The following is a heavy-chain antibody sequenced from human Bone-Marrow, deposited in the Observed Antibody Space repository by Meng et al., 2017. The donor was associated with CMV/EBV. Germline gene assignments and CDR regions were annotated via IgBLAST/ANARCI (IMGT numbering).Heavy chain of an antibody. V-gene: IGHV1-58*01. J-gene: IGHJ4*02. CDR1: GFTFTSSA. D-gene: IGHD6-19*01. Sequence: SVKVSCKASGFTFTSSAVQWVRQARGQRLEWIGWIVVGSGNTNYAQKFQERVTITRDMSTSTAYMELSSLRSEDTAVYYCVARYSSGWYYFDYWGQGTLVTVSS. CDR3: VARYSSGWYYFDY. CDR2: IVVGSGNT.